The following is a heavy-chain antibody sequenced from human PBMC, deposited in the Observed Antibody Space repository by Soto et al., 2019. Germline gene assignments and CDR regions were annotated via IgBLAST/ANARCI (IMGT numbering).Heavy chain of an antibody. V-gene: IGHV4-34*01. CDR3: ARGRVIAARPADY. Sequence: QVQLQQWGAGLLKPSETLSLTCAVYGGSFSGYYWSWIRQPPGKGLEWIGEINHSGSTNYNPSLKSRVTISVDTSKNQFSLKLSSVTAADTAVYYCARGRVIAARPADYWVQGTLVTVSS. D-gene: IGHD6-6*01. J-gene: IGHJ4*02. CDR2: INHSGST. CDR1: GGSFSGYY.